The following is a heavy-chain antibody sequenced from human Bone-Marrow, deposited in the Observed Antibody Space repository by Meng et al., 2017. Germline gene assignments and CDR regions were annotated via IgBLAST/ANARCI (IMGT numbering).Heavy chain of an antibody. CDR2: IRSKAYGGTT. J-gene: IGHJ4*02. CDR1: GLNFNDAW. CDR3: TRDDRYFDWLSHDY. D-gene: IGHD3-9*01. V-gene: IGHV3-49*04. Sequence: GGSLRLSCAVSGLNFNDAWMSWVRQAPGKGLEWVGFIRSKAYGGTTEYAASVKGRFTISRDDSKSIAYLQMNSLKTEDTAVYYCTRDDRYFDWLSHDYWGQGTLVTVSS.